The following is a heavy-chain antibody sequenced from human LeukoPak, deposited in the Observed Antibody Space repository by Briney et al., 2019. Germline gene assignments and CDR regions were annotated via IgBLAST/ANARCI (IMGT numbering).Heavy chain of an antibody. CDR1: GGSISSSSYY. J-gene: IGHJ4*02. V-gene: IGHV4-39*01. Sequence: SETLSLTCTVSGGSISSSSYYWGWIRQPPRKGLEWIGNIYYSGSTYYNPSLKSRVTISLDTSKNQFSLKLSSVTAADTGVFYCARGSYDILTGHSSFGEYWGQGTLVTVSS. D-gene: IGHD3-9*01. CDR3: ARGSYDILTGHSSFGEY. CDR2: IYYSGST.